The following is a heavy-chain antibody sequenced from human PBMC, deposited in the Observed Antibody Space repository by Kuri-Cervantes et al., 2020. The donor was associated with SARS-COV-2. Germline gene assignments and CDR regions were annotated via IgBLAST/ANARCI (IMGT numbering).Heavy chain of an antibody. CDR1: GGTFSSYA. CDR2: FDPEDGET. V-gene: IGHV1-24*01. J-gene: IGHJ4*02. D-gene: IGHD1-26*01. CDR3: ATTFAFLMGATYDY. Sequence: ASVKVSCKASGGTFSSYAVSWVRQAPGKGLEWMGGFDPEDGETIYAQKFQGGVTMTEDTSTDTAYMELSSLRSEDTAVYYCATTFAFLMGATYDYWGQGTLVTVSS.